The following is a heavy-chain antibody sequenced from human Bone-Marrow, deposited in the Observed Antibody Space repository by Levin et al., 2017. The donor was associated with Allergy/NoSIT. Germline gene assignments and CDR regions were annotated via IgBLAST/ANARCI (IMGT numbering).Heavy chain of an antibody. V-gene: IGHV3-13*01. CDR3: ARASDAARPGFVWYFDL. Sequence: GGSLRLSCAASGFTFSSYDMHWVRQATGKGLEWVSAIGTAGDTYYPGSVKGRFTISRENAKNSLYLQMNSLRAGDTAVYYCARASDAARPGFVWYFDLWGRGTLVTVSS. D-gene: IGHD6-6*01. CDR2: IGTAGDT. J-gene: IGHJ2*01. CDR1: GFTFSSYD.